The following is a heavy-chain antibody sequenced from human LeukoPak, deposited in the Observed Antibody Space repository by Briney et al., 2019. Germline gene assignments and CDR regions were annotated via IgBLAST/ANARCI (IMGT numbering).Heavy chain of an antibody. D-gene: IGHD3-22*01. CDR3: AKDPDSSGYYTPFDY. V-gene: IGHV3-30*04. J-gene: IGHJ4*02. CDR1: GFTFSSYA. Sequence: PGRSLRLSCAASGFTFSSYAMHWVRQAPGKGLEWVAFISYDGSNQYYSSSVKGRFTTSRDNSKNTLYLQMNSLRAEDTAVYYCAKDPDSSGYYTPFDYWGQGTLVTVSS. CDR2: ISYDGSNQ.